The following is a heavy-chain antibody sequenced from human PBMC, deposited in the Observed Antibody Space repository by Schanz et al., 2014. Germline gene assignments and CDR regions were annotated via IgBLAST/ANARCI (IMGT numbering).Heavy chain of an antibody. CDR2: VNTDGGGK. CDR3: ARDRQQLVGRIGYYYGMDV. J-gene: IGHJ6*02. Sequence: EVQLVESGGGLVQPGESLRVSCAASGFTFSNYWMSWVRQAPGKGLEWVASVNTDGGGKFYVDSVKGRFTIFRDNAKKSLYLEMNSLRAEDTAVYYCARDRQQLVGRIGYYYGMDVWGQGTTVTVSS. CDR1: GFTFSNYW. D-gene: IGHD6-13*01. V-gene: IGHV3-7*01.